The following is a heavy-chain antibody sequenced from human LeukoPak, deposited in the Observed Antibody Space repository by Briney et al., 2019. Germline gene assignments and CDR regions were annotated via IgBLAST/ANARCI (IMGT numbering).Heavy chain of an antibody. CDR3: AKQVSSSPEGRDYYYYGMDV. CDR1: GFTFSSYA. J-gene: IGHJ6*02. V-gene: IGHV3-23*01. CDR2: ISGSGGST. D-gene: IGHD6-13*01. Sequence: GGSLRLSCAASGFTFSSYAMSWVRQAPGRGLEWVSAISGSGGSTYYADSVKGRFTISRDNSKNTLYLQMNSLRAEDTAVYYCAKQVSSSPEGRDYYYYGMDVWGQGTTVTVSS.